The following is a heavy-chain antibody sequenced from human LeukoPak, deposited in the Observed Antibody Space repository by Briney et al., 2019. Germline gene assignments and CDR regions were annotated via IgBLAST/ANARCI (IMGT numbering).Heavy chain of an antibody. CDR2: ISSSGSTI. J-gene: IGHJ6*02. CDR3: ARDSTYCSSTSCYYYGMDV. CDR1: GFTFSSYE. D-gene: IGHD2-2*01. V-gene: IGHV3-48*03. Sequence: GGSLRLSCAASGFTFSSYEMNWVRQAPGKGLEWVSYISSSGSTIYYADSVKGRFTISRDNAKNSLYLQMNSLGAEDTAVYYCARDSTYCSSTSCYYYGMDVWGQGTTVTVSS.